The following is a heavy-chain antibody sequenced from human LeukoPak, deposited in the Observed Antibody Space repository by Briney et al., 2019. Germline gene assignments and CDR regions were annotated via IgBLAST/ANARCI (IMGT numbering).Heavy chain of an antibody. CDR2: IYHSGST. V-gene: IGHV4-38-2*01. D-gene: IGHD2-21*01. Sequence: SETLSLTCAVSGYSISSGYYWGWIRQPPGKGLEWIGSIYHSGSTYYNPSLKSRVTISVDRSKNQFSLKLSSVTAADTAVYYCASFHCGGDCYDYWGQGTLVTVSS. J-gene: IGHJ4*02. CDR3: ASFHCGGDCYDY. CDR1: GYSISSGYY.